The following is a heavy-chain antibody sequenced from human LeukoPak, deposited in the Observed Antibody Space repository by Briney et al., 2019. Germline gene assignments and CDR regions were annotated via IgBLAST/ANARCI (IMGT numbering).Heavy chain of an antibody. CDR1: GFTFSAST. CDR2: ISYDGSNK. CDR3: AREGSAWSFDY. Sequence: GGSLRLSCAASGFTFSASTMYWVRQAPGKGLEWVAFISYDGSNKYYADSVRGRFTISRDNSEDTLYLQVNSLRPEDTAVFYCAREGSAWSFDYWGQGTLVIV. J-gene: IGHJ4*02. V-gene: IGHV3-30-3*01. D-gene: IGHD6-19*01.